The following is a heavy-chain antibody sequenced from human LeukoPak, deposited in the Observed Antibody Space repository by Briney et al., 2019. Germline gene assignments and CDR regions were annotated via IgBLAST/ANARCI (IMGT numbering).Heavy chain of an antibody. V-gene: IGHV3-11*04. D-gene: IGHD3-22*01. CDR1: GFTFSDYY. CDR2: ISSSGSTI. CDR3: ARDPPLYYYDSSGY. J-gene: IGHJ4*02. Sequence: GGSLRLSCAASGFTFSDYYMSWIRQAPGKGLEWVSYISSSGSTIYYADSVKGRFTISRDNAKNSLYLQMNSLRAEDTAVYYCARDPPLYYYDSSGYWGQGTLVTVSS.